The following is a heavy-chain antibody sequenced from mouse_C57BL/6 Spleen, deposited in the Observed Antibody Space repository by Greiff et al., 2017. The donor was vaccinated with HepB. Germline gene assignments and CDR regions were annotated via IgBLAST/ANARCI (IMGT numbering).Heavy chain of an antibody. CDR3: ARSGGNSYYAMDY. V-gene: IGHV1-76*01. CDR2: IYPGSGNT. CDR1: GYTFTDYY. D-gene: IGHD2-1*01. J-gene: IGHJ4*01. Sequence: QVQLKESGAELVRPGASVKLSCKASGYTFTDYYINWVKQRPGQGLEWIARIYPGSGNTYYNEKFKGKATLTAEKSSSTAYMQLSSLTSEDSAVYFCARSGGNSYYAMDYWGQGTSVTVSS.